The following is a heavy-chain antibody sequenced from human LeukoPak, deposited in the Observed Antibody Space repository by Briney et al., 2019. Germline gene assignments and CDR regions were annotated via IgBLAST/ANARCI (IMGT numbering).Heavy chain of an antibody. V-gene: IGHV3-23*01. CDR3: AEEVGNTYPTFDY. CDR2: ISGSGGNK. J-gene: IGHJ4*02. CDR1: GFTFSSYA. D-gene: IGHD1-26*01. Sequence: GSLRLSCAASGFTFSSYAMSWVRQAPGKGLELVSSISGSGGNKYYADSVKGRFIISRDNSKNTLYLQMNSLRAEDTALYYCAEEVGNTYPTFDYWGQGTLVTVSS.